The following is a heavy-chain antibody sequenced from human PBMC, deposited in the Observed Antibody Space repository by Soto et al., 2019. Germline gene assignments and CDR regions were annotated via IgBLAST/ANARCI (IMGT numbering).Heavy chain of an antibody. CDR1: SGPSSSYN. Sequence: SETLSLTCTVSSGPSSSYNRGWIRQSPGRRLEWIGYVYNTGGSGYNPSLRSRVTISVDTSKNQFSLKLSSVTAADTAVYYCARDMYCSGGACYLDYWGQGTLVTVSS. V-gene: IGHV4-59*01. J-gene: IGHJ4*02. CDR2: VYNTGGS. D-gene: IGHD2-15*01. CDR3: ARDMYCSGGACYLDY.